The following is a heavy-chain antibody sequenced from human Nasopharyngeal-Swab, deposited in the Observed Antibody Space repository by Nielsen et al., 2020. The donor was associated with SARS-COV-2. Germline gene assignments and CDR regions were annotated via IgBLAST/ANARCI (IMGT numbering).Heavy chain of an antibody. CDR1: GYSFSNYW. V-gene: IGHV5-51*01. J-gene: IGHJ5*02. CDR2: IYPGDSDT. CDR3: AKTYYYGSGRTIWFDP. D-gene: IGHD3-10*01. Sequence: KISCKGSGYSFSNYWIAWVRQMPGKGLEWMGIIYPGDSDTRYSPSFQGQVTISADKSISTVYLQWSSLKASATAMYYCAKTYYYGSGRTIWFDPWGQGTFVTVSS.